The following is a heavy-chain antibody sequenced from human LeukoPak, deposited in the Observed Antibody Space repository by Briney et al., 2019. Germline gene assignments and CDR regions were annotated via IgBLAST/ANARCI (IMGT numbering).Heavy chain of an antibody. Sequence: SETLSLTCAVYGGSFSGYYWSWIRQPPGKGLEWIGGINHSGNTNHNPSLKSRVIISVDTSKNHFSLKMRFVTAADTAVYYCARGRSVGWFDPWGQGTLATVPS. CDR2: INHSGNT. CDR3: ARGRSVGWFDP. D-gene: IGHD3-3*01. J-gene: IGHJ5*02. V-gene: IGHV4-34*01. CDR1: GGSFSGYY.